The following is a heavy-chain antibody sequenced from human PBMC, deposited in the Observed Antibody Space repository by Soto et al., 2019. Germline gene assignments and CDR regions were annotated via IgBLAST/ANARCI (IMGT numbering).Heavy chain of an antibody. J-gene: IGHJ4*02. CDR2: INPNSGGT. V-gene: IGHV1-2*04. CDR3: ARTLRLGELSFLY. D-gene: IGHD3-16*02. CDR1: GYTFTGYY. Sequence: ASVKVSCKASGYTFTGYYMHWVRQAPGQGLEWMGRINPNSGGTNYAQKFQGWVTMTRDTSISTAYMELSRLRSDDTAVYYCARTLRLGELSFLYWGQGTLVTVSS.